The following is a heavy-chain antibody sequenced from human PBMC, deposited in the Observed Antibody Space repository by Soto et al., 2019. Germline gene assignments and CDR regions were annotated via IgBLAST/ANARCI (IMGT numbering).Heavy chain of an antibody. CDR1: RVTFSSFS. CDR3: AREGYYDSSGYWI. V-gene: IGHV3-21*01. CDR2: ISSNSSYI. D-gene: IGHD3-22*01. J-gene: IGHJ3*02. Sequence: GGSLRLSCAASRVTFSSFSVNRDSLAPGKGLTWVSSISSNSSYIYYADSVKGRFTISRDNAKNSLYLQMNSLRAEDTAVYYWAREGYYDSSGYWIWGQGTMVTFSS.